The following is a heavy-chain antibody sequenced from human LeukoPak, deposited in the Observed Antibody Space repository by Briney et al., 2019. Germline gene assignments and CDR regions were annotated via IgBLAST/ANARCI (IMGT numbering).Heavy chain of an antibody. CDR3: ASGSQGVGNNY. V-gene: IGHV4-59*12. J-gene: IGHJ4*02. CDR2: FYYSGST. Sequence: SETLSLTCTVSGDSISSSYWSWIRQPPGKGLEWIGYFYYSGSTNYNPSLKSRLTISVDTSKNQISLKLNSATAADTAVYFCASGSQGVGNNYWGQGTLVTVSS. D-gene: IGHD4-23*01. CDR1: GDSISSSY.